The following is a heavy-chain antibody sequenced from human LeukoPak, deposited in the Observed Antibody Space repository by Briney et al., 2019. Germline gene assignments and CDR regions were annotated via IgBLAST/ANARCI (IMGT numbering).Heavy chain of an antibody. CDR2: ISSSSSYI. J-gene: IGHJ5*02. D-gene: IGHD5-18*01. CDR3: ASVGRDGYSYGPNWFDP. V-gene: IGHV3-21*01. CDR1: GFTFSSYS. Sequence: GGSLRLSCAASGFTFSSYSMNWVRQAPGKGLEWVSSISSSSSYIYYADSVRGRFTISRDNAKNSLYLQMTSLRAEDTAVYYCASVGRDGYSYGPNWFDPWGQGTLVTVSS.